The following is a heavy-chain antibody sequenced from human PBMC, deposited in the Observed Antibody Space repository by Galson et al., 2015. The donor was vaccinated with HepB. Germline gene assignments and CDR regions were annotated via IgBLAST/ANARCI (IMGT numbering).Heavy chain of an antibody. J-gene: IGHJ4*02. CDR2: FTTGRQRT. D-gene: IGHD3-9*01. CDR1: GFTFSSFT. Sequence: SLRLSCAASGFTFSSFTMNWVRQAPGKGLEWVSTFTTGRQRTFYVDSVKGRFTISRDNSENTLYLQMSSLRVEDTAVYYCATDGVTGHSYFDNWGQGILVTVSS. V-gene: IGHV3-23*01. CDR3: ATDGVTGHSYFDN.